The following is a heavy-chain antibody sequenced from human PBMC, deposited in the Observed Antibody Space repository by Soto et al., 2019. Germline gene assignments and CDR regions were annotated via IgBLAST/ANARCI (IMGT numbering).Heavy chain of an antibody. CDR3: ARVGHTTRIVTPGSGGDH. D-gene: IGHD1-26*01. J-gene: IGHJ4*02. V-gene: IGHV3-21*01. Sequence: GGSLRLSCVGSGFMFSDYTMNWVRQAPGKGLEWVSLISSTSSYIYYADSVKGRSTVSRDNAKNSLFLQMNSLRAEDAAVYYCARVGHTTRIVTPGSGGDHWGQGTLVTVSS. CDR2: ISSTSSYI. CDR1: GFMFSDYT.